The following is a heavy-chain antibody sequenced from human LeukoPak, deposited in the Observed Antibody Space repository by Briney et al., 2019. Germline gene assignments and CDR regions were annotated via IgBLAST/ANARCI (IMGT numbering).Heavy chain of an antibody. D-gene: IGHD3-10*01. J-gene: IGHJ4*02. CDR2: ISSSGSTI. Sequence: GGSLRLSCAASGFTFSDYYMSWLRQAPGKGLEWVSYISSSGSTIYYADSVKGRFTISRDNAKNSLYLQMNSLRAEDTAVYYCARARVGRSYYPHFDYWGQGTLVTVSS. CDR3: ARARVGRSYYPHFDY. V-gene: IGHV3-11*04. CDR1: GFTFSDYY.